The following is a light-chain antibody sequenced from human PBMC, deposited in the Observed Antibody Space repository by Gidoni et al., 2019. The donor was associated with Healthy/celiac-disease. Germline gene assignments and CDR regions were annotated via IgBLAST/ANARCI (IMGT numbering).Light chain of an antibody. J-gene: IGKJ3*01. CDR3: QQYYSYPQT. CDR2: AAS. CDR1: HGISRY. Sequence: AIRMTQSPSSFSASTGDRVTITCRASHGISRYLAWYQQKPGKAPKLLIYAASTLQRGVPSRFSGSGSGTDFTLTISCLQSEDFATYYCQQYYSYPQTFGPGTKVEIK. V-gene: IGKV1-8*01.